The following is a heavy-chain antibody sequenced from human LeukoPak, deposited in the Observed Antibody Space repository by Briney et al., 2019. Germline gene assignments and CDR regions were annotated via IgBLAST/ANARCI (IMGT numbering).Heavy chain of an antibody. D-gene: IGHD3-22*01. Sequence: GRPLRLSCAASGFTFSNYAMHWVRQAPGKGLECVAVISNDGSDKYYADSVKGRFTISRDNSENTLYLQMNSLRTEDTAVYYCARGTYYYDSSGYYSGGLDYWGQGTLVTVSS. CDR3: ARGTYYYDSSGYYSGGLDY. CDR1: GFTFSNYA. V-gene: IGHV3-30*04. J-gene: IGHJ4*02. CDR2: ISNDGSDK.